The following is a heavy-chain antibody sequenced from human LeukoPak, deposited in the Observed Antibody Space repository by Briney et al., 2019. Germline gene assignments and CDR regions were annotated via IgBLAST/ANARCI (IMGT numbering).Heavy chain of an antibody. CDR3: ARGACVLRYYNWFDP. Sequence: SETLSLTCAVYGGSFSGYYWSWIRQPPGKGLEWIGEINHSGSTNYNPSLKSRVTISVDTSKNQFSLKLSSVTAADTAVYYCARGACVLRYYNWFDPWGQGTLVTVSS. J-gene: IGHJ5*02. CDR2: INHSGST. D-gene: IGHD3-9*01. CDR1: GGSFSGYY. V-gene: IGHV4-34*01.